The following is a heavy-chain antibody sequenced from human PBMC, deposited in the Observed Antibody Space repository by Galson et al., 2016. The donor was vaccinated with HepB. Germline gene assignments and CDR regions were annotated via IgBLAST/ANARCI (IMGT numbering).Heavy chain of an antibody. CDR2: ISHNGVGT. CDR3: AKDLWTGQQLAYYFDY. Sequence: SLRLSCVASEFTFSSYAMSWVRQAPGKGLEWVSCISHNGVGTFYADSVKGRFTISRDNSKNTVYLQMNSLGAEDTAVYYCAKDLWTGQQLAYYFDYWGQGTLVTVSS. CDR1: EFTFSSYA. V-gene: IGHV3-23*01. J-gene: IGHJ4*02. D-gene: IGHD6-13*01.